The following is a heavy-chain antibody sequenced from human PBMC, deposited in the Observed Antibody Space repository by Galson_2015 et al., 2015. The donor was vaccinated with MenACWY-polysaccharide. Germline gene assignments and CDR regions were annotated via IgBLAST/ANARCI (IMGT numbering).Heavy chain of an antibody. CDR1: GFTFRSYW. D-gene: IGHD3-9*01. Sequence: SLRLSCAGSGFTFRSYWMSWVRQAPGKGLEWVANINQDGSEKYYVDSVKGRFTISRDNAKVSLYLQMNSLRAEDTAVYYCARHPNVLRYFDWGQGTLVTDSS. V-gene: IGHV3-7*01. CDR3: ARHPNVLRYFD. J-gene: IGHJ4*02. CDR2: INQDGSEK.